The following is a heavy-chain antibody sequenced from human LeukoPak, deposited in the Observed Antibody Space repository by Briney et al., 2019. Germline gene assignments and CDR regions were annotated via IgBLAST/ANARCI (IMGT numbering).Heavy chain of an antibody. Sequence: GSLRLSCAASGFTFSSYWMSWVRQAPGKGLEWVANIKQDGSEKYYVDSVKGRFTISRDNAKNSLYLQMNSLRAEDTAVYYCARDPGEVYDYFDYWGQGTLVTVSS. D-gene: IGHD3-16*01. V-gene: IGHV3-7*01. CDR1: GFTFSSYW. CDR3: ARDPGEVYDYFDY. J-gene: IGHJ4*02. CDR2: IKQDGSEK.